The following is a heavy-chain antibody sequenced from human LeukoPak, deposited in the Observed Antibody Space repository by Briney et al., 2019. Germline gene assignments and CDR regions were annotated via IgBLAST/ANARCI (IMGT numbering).Heavy chain of an antibody. CDR3: AKGALYDFWSGYQDY. CDR1: GFSFSSYA. D-gene: IGHD3-3*01. V-gene: IGHV3-23*01. J-gene: IGHJ4*02. Sequence: GGSLRLSCAAPGFSFSSYAMSWVRQAPGKGLEWVSTISGSGGSTYYADSVKGRFTISRDNSKNTLYLQMNSLRAEDTAVYYCAKGALYDFWSGYQDYWGQGTLVTVSS. CDR2: ISGSGGST.